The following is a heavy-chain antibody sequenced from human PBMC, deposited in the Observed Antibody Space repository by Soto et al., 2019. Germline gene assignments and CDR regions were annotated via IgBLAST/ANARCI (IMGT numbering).Heavy chain of an antibody. Sequence: GASVKVSCKVSGYTLTELSMHWVRQAPGKGLEWMGGFDPEDGETIYAQKFQGRVTMTEDTSTDSAYMELSSLRSEDTAVYYCATDRPELVGDYYGMDVWGQGTTVTVSS. CDR1: GYTLTELS. D-gene: IGHD6-13*01. J-gene: IGHJ6*02. CDR3: ATDRPELVGDYYGMDV. V-gene: IGHV1-24*01. CDR2: FDPEDGET.